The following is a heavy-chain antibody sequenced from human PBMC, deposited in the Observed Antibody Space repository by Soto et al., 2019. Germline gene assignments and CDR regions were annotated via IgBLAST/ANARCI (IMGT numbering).Heavy chain of an antibody. D-gene: IGHD2-8*02. CDR1: GGSVSSGSYY. CDR2: INHSGST. Sequence: SETLSVTCTISGGSVSSGSYYWSWIRQPPGKGLEWIGEINHSGSTNYNPSLKSRVTISVDTSKNQFSLRLTSVTAADTAVYYCARDKITGLFDYWGQGTLVTVS. J-gene: IGHJ4*02. V-gene: IGHV4-61*01. CDR3: ARDKITGLFDY.